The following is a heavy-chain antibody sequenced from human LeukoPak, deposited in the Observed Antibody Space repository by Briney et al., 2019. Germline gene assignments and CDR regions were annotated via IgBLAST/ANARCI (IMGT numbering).Heavy chain of an antibody. CDR2: ISSNGGST. CDR1: GFTFSSYA. Sequence: GGSLRLSCAASGFTFSSYAMHWVRQAPGKGLEYVSAISSNGGSTYYANSVKGRFTISRDNSKNTLYLQMNSLRAEDTAVYYCAKCPVDSYGQGYYFDYWGQGTLVTVSS. CDR3: AKCPVDSYGQGYYFDY. V-gene: IGHV3-64*01. D-gene: IGHD5-18*01. J-gene: IGHJ4*02.